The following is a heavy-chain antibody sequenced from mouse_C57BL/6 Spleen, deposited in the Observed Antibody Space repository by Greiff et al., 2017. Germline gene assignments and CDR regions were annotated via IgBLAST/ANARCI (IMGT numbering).Heavy chain of an antibody. CDR2: IDPSDSYT. CDR1: GYTFTSYW. Sequence: VQLQQPGAELVMPGASVKLSCKASGYTFTSYWMHWVKQRPGQGLEWIGEIDPSDSYTNYNQKFKGKSTLTVDKSSSTAYMQLSSLTSEDSAVYYCARRGFSYDGYFDVWGTGTTVTVSS. CDR3: ARRGFSYDGYFDV. V-gene: IGHV1-69*01. J-gene: IGHJ1*03. D-gene: IGHD2-12*01.